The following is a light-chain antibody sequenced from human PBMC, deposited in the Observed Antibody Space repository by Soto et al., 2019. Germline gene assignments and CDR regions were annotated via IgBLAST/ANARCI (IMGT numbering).Light chain of an antibody. CDR3: QQRGNWPLT. Sequence: EIVLTQSPATLSLSPGERATLSCRAIQSVSSYFAWYQQKPGQAPRLLIYDASNRATGIPARFSGSGSGTDFTLTISSPEPEDFTVYYCQQRGNWPLTFGQGTKVEIK. V-gene: IGKV3-11*01. CDR1: QSVSSY. CDR2: DAS. J-gene: IGKJ1*01.